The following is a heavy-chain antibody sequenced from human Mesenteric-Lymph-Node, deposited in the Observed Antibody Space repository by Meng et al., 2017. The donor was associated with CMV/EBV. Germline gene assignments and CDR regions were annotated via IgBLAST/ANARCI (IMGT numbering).Heavy chain of an antibody. V-gene: IGHV3-21*01. CDR2: ISSSSSYI. D-gene: IGHD6-6*01. CDR1: GFTFSSYS. J-gene: IGHJ4*02. Sequence: GESLKISCAASGFTFSSYSMNWVRQAPGKGLEWVSSISSSSSYIYYADSVKGRFTISRDNAKNSLYLQMNSQRAEDTAVYYCARDLWGDYSSSFRYFDYWGQGTLVTVSS. CDR3: ARDLWGDYSSSFRYFDY.